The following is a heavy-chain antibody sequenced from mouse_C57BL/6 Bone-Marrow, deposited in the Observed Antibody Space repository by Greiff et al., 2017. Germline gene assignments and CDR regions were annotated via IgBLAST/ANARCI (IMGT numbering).Heavy chain of an antibody. CDR1: GFNIKDDY. J-gene: IGHJ2*01. CDR2: IDPENGDT. CDR3: TRWLRLDY. Sequence: EVQLQQSGAELVRPGASVKLSCTASGFNIKDDYMHWVKQRPEQGLEWIGWIDPENGDTEYASKFQGKATITADTSSNTAYLQLSSLKSEDTAVYYCTRWLRLDYWGQGTTLTVSS. V-gene: IGHV14-4*01. D-gene: IGHD2-2*01.